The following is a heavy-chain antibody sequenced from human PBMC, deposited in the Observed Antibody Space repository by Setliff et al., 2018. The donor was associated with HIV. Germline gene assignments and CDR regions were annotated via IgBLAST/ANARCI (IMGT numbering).Heavy chain of an antibody. CDR3: ARPGRASYYYYMDV. Sequence: PSETLSLTCAVYGGSFSGYYWSWIRQPPGKGLEWIGEINHSGSTNYNPSLKSRVTISVDTSKNQFSLKLSSVTAADTAVYYCARPGRASYYYYMDVWGKGTTVTVSS. CDR2: INHSGST. J-gene: IGHJ6*03. V-gene: IGHV4-34*01. CDR1: GGSFSGYY. D-gene: IGHD3-10*01.